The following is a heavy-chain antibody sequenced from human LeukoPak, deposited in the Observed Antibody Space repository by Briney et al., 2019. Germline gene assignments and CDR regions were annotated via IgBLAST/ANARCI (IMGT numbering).Heavy chain of an antibody. D-gene: IGHD1-26*01. J-gene: IGHJ6*02. Sequence: GGSPRLSCAASGFTFDDYGMHWVRQAPGKGLEWVSLISGDGGTTYCADSVKGRFTISRDNSKNSLYLQMNTLRTEDTALYYCAKDRGSYAYGMDVWGQGTTVTVSS. V-gene: IGHV3-43*02. CDR3: AKDRGSYAYGMDV. CDR2: ISGDGGTT. CDR1: GFTFDDYG.